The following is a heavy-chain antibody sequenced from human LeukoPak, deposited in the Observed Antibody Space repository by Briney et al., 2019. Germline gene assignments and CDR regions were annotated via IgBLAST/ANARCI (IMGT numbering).Heavy chain of an antibody. V-gene: IGHV1-8*01. D-gene: IGHD3-9*01. J-gene: IGHJ4*02. Sequence: ASVKVSRKSAGYTFTIYDINWVRQPTAQGLEWMGWMNPNSSNTAYAHKFQGRGTTTRNTSLRTAYMELSSLRSEDTAVYYCARASGDILTGYYDDYWGQGTLVTVSS. CDR1: GYTFTIYD. CDR2: MNPNSSNT. CDR3: ARASGDILTGYYDDY.